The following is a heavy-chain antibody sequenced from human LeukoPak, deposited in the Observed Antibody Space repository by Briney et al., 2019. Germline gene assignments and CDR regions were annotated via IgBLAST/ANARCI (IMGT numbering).Heavy chain of an antibody. V-gene: IGHV3-23*01. D-gene: IGHD3-10*01. J-gene: IGHJ4*02. Sequence: GRSLRLSCTTSGFTFSNYAMSWVRQAPGQGLEWVSCISGSAMTTYYADSVKGRFAISRDNSKNTLYLQMTSLRAEDTAVYYCAKDQRFGDLDDYRGQGTLVTVSS. CDR2: ISGSAMTT. CDR3: AKDQRFGDLDDY. CDR1: GFTFSNYA.